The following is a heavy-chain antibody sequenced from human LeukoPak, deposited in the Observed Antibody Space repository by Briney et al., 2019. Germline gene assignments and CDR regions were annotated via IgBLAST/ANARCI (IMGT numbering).Heavy chain of an antibody. J-gene: IGHJ4*02. Sequence: GGSLRLSCAASGFTFSSYAMSWVRQAPGKGLEWVSAISGSGGSTYYADSVKGWFTISRDNSKNTLYLQMNSLRAEDTAVYYCAKSRHYYDSSGYTHYFDYWGQGTLVTVSS. V-gene: IGHV3-23*01. D-gene: IGHD3-22*01. CDR1: GFTFSSYA. CDR2: ISGSGGST. CDR3: AKSRHYYDSSGYTHYFDY.